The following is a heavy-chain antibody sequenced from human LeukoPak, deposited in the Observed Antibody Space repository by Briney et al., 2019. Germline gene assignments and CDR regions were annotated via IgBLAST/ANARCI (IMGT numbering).Heavy chain of an antibody. CDR2: INPNSGGT. V-gene: IGHV1-2*02. J-gene: IGHJ4*02. CDR3: ARDRNYYGSGSYYSYFDY. D-gene: IGHD3-10*01. Sequence: GASVKVSCKASGYTFTGYYMHWVRQAPGQGLEWMGWINPNSGGTNYAQKFQGRVTMTRDTSISTAYMELSRLRSDDTAVYYCARDRNYYGSGSYYSYFDYWGQGTLVTVSS. CDR1: GYTFTGYY.